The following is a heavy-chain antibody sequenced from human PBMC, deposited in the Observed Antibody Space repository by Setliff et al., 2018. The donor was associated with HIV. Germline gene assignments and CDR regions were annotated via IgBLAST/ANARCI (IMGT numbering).Heavy chain of an antibody. CDR2: IYSDGST. V-gene: IGHV3-66*02. CDR1: GFTFSSHW. J-gene: IGHJ5*01. D-gene: IGHD6-13*01. Sequence: GGSLRLSCAASGFTFSSHWMAWVRQAPGKGLEWVSTIYSDGSTYHRDSVKGRFTLSRDNSKNTVYLQVGSLRPDDTAVYYCARDVGRIQVWYSSSQRFDWWGQGTLVTVSS. CDR3: ARDVGRIQVWYSSSQRFDW.